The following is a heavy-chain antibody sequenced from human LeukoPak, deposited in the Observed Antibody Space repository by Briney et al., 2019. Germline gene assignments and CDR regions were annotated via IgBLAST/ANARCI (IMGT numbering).Heavy chain of an antibody. J-gene: IGHJ4*02. D-gene: IGHD6-13*01. CDR3: ARATNVAAAAGTYDY. Sequence: IPSETLSLTCTVSGGSISSGGYYWSWIRQHPGKGLEWIGYIYHSGSTYYNPSLKSRVTISVDTSKNQFSLKLSSVTAADTAVYYCARATNVAAAAGTYDYWGQGTLVTVSS. CDR2: IYHSGST. V-gene: IGHV4-31*03. CDR1: GGSISSGGYY.